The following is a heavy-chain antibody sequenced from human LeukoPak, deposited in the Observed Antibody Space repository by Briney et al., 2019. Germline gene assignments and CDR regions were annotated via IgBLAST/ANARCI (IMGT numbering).Heavy chain of an antibody. CDR1: GFTFSSYG. Sequence: GSLRLSCAASGFTFSSYGMHWVRQAPGKGLGWVAGIWYDGSNKYYADSVKGRFTISRDNSKNTLYLQMNSLRAEDTAVYYCARTPNYYDSVYYFDYWGQGTLVTVSS. CDR2: IWYDGSNK. CDR3: ARTPNYYDSVYYFDY. V-gene: IGHV3-33*01. D-gene: IGHD3-22*01. J-gene: IGHJ4*02.